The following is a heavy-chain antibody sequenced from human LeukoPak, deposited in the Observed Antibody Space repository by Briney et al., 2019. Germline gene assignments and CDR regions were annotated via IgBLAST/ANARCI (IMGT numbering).Heavy chain of an antibody. CDR3: AKVVYSSSEFDY. CDR2: ISYDGSNK. Sequence: GGSLRLSCAASGFIFRSYGMHWVRQAPGKGLEWVAVISYDGSNKYYADSVKGRFTISRDNSKNTLYLQMNSLRAEDTAVYYCAKVVYSSSEFDYWGQGTLVTVSS. J-gene: IGHJ4*02. D-gene: IGHD6-13*01. V-gene: IGHV3-30*18. CDR1: GFIFRSYG.